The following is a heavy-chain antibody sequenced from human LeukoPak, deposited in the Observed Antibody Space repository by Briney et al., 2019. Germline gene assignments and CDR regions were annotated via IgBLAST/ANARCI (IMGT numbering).Heavy chain of an antibody. CDR1: GGSISSSSYY. D-gene: IGHD4-17*01. V-gene: IGHV4-39*01. Sequence: SETLSLTCTVSGGSISSSSYYWGWIRQPPGKGLEWIGSIYYSGSTYYNPSLKSRVTISVDTSKNQFSLKLSSVTAADTAVYYCATQIPYGPQGYWGQGTLVTVSS. CDR3: ATQIPYGPQGY. CDR2: IYYSGST. J-gene: IGHJ4*02.